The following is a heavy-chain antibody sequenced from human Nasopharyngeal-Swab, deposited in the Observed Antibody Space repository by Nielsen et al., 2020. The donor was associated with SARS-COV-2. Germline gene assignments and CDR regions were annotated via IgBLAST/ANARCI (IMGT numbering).Heavy chain of an antibody. J-gene: IGHJ5*02. D-gene: IGHD2-2*01. CDR2: INHSGST. CDR1: GGSFSGYY. CDR3: ARFIVVVPAATHWFDP. V-gene: IGHV4-34*01. Sequence: SEPLSLTCAVYGGSFSGYYWSWIRQPPGKGLEWIGEINHSGSTNYNPSLKSRVTISVDTSTNPFSLTLSSVTAADTAVYYCARFIVVVPAATHWFDPWGQGTLVTVSS.